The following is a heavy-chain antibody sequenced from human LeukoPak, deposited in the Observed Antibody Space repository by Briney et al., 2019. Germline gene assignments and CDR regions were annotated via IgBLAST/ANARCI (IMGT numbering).Heavy chain of an antibody. V-gene: IGHV3-23*01. CDR3: AKDFGRNLGGPGY. CDR1: GFTFSTYT. J-gene: IGHJ4*02. CDR2: ISGDGYST. D-gene: IGHD3-10*01. Sequence: GGSLRLSCAASGFTFSTYTMAWVRQAPGGGLEWVSGISGDGYSTYYADSVKGRFAISRDNSKSTLYLQMNSLRAEDTAVYYCAKDFGRNLGGPGYWGRGTRVTVSS.